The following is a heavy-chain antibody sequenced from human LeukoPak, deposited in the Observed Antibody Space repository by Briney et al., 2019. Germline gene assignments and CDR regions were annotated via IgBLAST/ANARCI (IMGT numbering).Heavy chain of an antibody. V-gene: IGHV3-48*01. D-gene: IGHD1-14*01. Sequence: GGSLRLSCAASGFTLISYSMNWVRQAPGKGLEWVSYISSSSTTIYYADSVKGRFTISRDNAKNSLYLQMNSLRAEDTAVYYCARDSTPEPFDYWGQGTLVTVSS. J-gene: IGHJ4*02. CDR3: ARDSTPEPFDY. CDR2: ISSSSTTI. CDR1: GFTLISYS.